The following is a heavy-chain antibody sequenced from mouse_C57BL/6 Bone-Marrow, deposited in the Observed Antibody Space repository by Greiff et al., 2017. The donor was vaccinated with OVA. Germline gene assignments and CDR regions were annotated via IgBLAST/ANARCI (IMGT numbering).Heavy chain of an antibody. Sequence: VKLMESGPGLVAPSQRLSITCTVSGFSLTSYGVDWVRQSPGKGLEWLGVIWGVGSTNYNSALKSRLSISKDNSKSQVFLKMNSLQTDDTAMYYCASGYDYGWFAYWGQGTLVTVSA. D-gene: IGHD2-4*01. CDR2: IWGVGST. CDR1: GFSLTSYG. J-gene: IGHJ3*01. CDR3: ASGYDYGWFAY. V-gene: IGHV2-6*01.